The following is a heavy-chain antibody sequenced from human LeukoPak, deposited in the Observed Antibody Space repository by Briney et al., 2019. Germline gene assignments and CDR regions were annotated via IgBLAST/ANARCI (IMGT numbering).Heavy chain of an antibody. CDR2: IYPGDSDT. Sequence: GESLKISCRGSGYSFTTYWIGWVRQMPGKGLEWMGIIYPGDSDTRYSPSFQGQVTFSADESISTAYPQWSSLKASDTAIYYCARRSSIAPRLFDYWGQGTLVTVSS. V-gene: IGHV5-51*01. D-gene: IGHD6-6*01. CDR1: GYSFTTYW. CDR3: ARRSSIAPRLFDY. J-gene: IGHJ4*02.